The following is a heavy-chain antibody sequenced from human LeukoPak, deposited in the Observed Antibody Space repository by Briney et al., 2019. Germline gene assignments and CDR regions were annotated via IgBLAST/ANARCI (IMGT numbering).Heavy chain of an antibody. D-gene: IGHD6-6*01. CDR2: IWYDGSQE. CDR1: GFTFSNHS. V-gene: IGHV3-33*01. J-gene: IGHJ4*02. CDR3: ARDLAAARLDF. Sequence: GGSLRLSCAASGFTFSNHSMHWVRQAPGKGLEWVANIWYDGSQEYYADTVKGRFTISRDISKNTLYLQMNSLRAEDTAVYYCARDLAAARLDFRGQGTLVTVSS.